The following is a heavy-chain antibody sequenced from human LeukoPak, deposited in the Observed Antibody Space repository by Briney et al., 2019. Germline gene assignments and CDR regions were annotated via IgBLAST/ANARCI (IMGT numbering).Heavy chain of an antibody. CDR3: VRDLILVWTTGDDFDF. V-gene: IGHV3-74*01. CDR1: GFAFSAYW. J-gene: IGHJ4*02. D-gene: IGHD4-17*01. CDR2: INEDATTI. Sequence: GGSLRLSCAASGFAFSAYWMHWVRQVPGKGLEWVSRINEDATTITYADSVKGRFIISRDNSKKSLYLQMNNLRAEDTAVYYCVRDLILVWTTGDDFDFWGQGTLVIVSS.